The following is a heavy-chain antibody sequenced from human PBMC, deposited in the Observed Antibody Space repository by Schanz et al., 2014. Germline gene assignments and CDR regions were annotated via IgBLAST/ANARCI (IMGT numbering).Heavy chain of an antibody. Sequence: QVQLVQSGAEVKKPGSSVKVSCKASGGTFSTYTISWVRQAPGQGLEWMGWISAYTNNTNYAQKVQGRVTMTTDTSTGTAYMELSSLRSEDTAVYYCAREVGLYDRGWFDPWGQGTLVTVSS. CDR3: AREVGLYDRGWFDP. CDR1: GGTFSTYT. J-gene: IGHJ5*02. D-gene: IGHD3-22*01. V-gene: IGHV1-18*01. CDR2: ISAYTNNT.